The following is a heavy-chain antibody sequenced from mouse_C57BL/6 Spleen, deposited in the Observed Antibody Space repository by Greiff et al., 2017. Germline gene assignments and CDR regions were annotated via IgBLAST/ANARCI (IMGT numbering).Heavy chain of an antibody. J-gene: IGHJ4*01. CDR2: INYDGSST. CDR1: GFTFSDYY. D-gene: IGHD2-4*01. Sequence: EVKLMESEGGLVQPGSSMKLSCTASGFTFSDYYMAWVRQVPEKGLEWVANINYDGSSTYYLDSLKSRLIISRYNAKNILYLQMSRLKSEDTATYYCARDRDYDEGYAMDYWGQGTSVTVSS. V-gene: IGHV5-16*01. CDR3: ARDRDYDEGYAMDY.